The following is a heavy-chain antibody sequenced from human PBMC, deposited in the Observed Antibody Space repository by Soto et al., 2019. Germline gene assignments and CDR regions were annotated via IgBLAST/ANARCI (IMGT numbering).Heavy chain of an antibody. Sequence: QLQLQESGPGLVKPSETLSLTCTVSGGSISSSSYYWGWIRQPPGQGLEWIGSIYYSGSTYYHPSLKSRVTISVDTSKNPFSLKLSSVTAADTAVYYCARIRWFGELSNFDYWGQGTLVTVSS. CDR1: GGSISSSSYY. J-gene: IGHJ4*02. V-gene: IGHV4-39*01. D-gene: IGHD3-10*01. CDR3: ARIRWFGELSNFDY. CDR2: IYYSGST.